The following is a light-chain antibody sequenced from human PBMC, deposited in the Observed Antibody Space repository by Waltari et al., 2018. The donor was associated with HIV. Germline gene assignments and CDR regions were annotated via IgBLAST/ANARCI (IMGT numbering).Light chain of an antibody. CDR2: LGS. J-gene: IGKJ5*01. CDR3: MQALQTPIT. Sequence: DIVMTQSPLSVPVTPGAPASISCRSSQSLLYINGYNYLDWYLQKPGQSPQLLIYLGSNRASGVPDRFSGSGSGTDFTLKSSRVEAEDVGVYYCMQALQTPITFGQGTRLEIK. CDR1: QSLLYINGYNY. V-gene: IGKV2-28*01.